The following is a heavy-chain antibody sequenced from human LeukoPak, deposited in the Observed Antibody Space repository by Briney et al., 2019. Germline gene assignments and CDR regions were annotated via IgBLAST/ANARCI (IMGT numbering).Heavy chain of an antibody. CDR1: GYTFTSYG. V-gene: IGHV1-18*01. CDR2: ISAYNGNT. D-gene: IGHD3-3*01. Sequence: ASVKVSCKASGYTFTSYGISWVRQAPGQGLEWMGWISAYNGNTNYARKLQGRVTMTTDTSTSTAYMELRSLRSDDTAVYYCARASYDFWSGKDGDYWGQGTLVTVSS. J-gene: IGHJ4*02. CDR3: ARASYDFWSGKDGDY.